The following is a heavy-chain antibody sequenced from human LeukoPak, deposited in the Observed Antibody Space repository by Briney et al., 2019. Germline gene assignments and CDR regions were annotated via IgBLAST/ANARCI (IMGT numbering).Heavy chain of an antibody. D-gene: IGHD1-26*01. V-gene: IGHV3-30-3*01. CDR2: ISYDGSNK. J-gene: IGHJ4*02. CDR3: ARDRGGSNDY. CDR1: GFTFSSYA. Sequence: GGSLTLSCAASGFTFSSYAMHWVRQAPGKGLEWVAVISYDGSNKYYADSVKGRFTISRDNSKNTLYLQMNSLRAEDTAVYYCARDRGGSNDYWGQGTLVTVSS.